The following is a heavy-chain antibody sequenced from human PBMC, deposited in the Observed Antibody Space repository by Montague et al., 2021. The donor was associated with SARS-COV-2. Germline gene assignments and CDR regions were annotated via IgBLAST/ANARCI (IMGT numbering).Heavy chain of an antibody. D-gene: IGHD1-1*01. CDR3: ARAQNTCFIANCVNRFEV. CDR2: VHYTGST. V-gene: IGHV4-59*01. J-gene: IGHJ4*02. CDR1: GGSISSYY. Sequence: SETLSLTCEVSGGSISSYYWSWIRQSPGKGLEWIGYVHYTGSTKYNPSLKTRVTLTLDTPKNHFSLKLSSVTAADTAVYYCARAQNTCFIANCVNRFEVWGLGALVTVSS.